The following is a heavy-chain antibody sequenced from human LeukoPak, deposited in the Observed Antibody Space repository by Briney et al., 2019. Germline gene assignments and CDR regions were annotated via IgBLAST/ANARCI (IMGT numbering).Heavy chain of an antibody. J-gene: IGHJ4*02. D-gene: IGHD6-25*01. CDR1: GGSTSDYS. Sequence: SETLSLTCTVSGGSTSDYSWSWIRQRPGKGLEWIGNIYYSGSANHNPSLKSRVTISRDTSKNQFSLKLTSVTTADTAVYYCARAGGVKTAALDLDYWGQGTLVTVSS. CDR3: ARAGGVKTAALDLDY. CDR2: IYYSGSA. V-gene: IGHV4-59*01.